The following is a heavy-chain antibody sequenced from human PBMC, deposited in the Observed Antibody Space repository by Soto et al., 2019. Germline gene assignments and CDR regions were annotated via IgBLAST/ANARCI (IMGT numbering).Heavy chain of an antibody. V-gene: IGHV3-23*01. CDR3: AKGGWRPYDDYYGMEV. D-gene: IGHD6-19*01. J-gene: IGHJ6*02. CDR2: ISGSGGST. CDR1: GFTFSSYA. Sequence: EVQLLESGGGLVQPGGSLRLSCAASGFTFSSYAMSWVSQAPGKGLEWVSAISGSGGSTYYADSVKGRFTISRDNSKNTLDLPMNSLSAEDTAVYYCAKGGWRPYDDYYGMEVCGQGTTVNVSS.